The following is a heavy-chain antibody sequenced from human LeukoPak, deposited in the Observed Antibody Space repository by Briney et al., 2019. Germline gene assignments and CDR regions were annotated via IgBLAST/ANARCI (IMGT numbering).Heavy chain of an antibody. CDR1: GYSISSGYY. CDR3: ASDEASSGWWQGWFDP. CDR2: IYHSGST. Sequence: SETLSLTCTVSGYSISSGYYWGWIRQPPGRGLEWIGSIYHSGSTYYNPSLKSRVTISVDTSKNQFSLKLSSVTAADTAVYYCASDEASSGWWQGWFDPWGQGTLVTVSS. V-gene: IGHV4-38-2*02. J-gene: IGHJ5*02. D-gene: IGHD6-19*01.